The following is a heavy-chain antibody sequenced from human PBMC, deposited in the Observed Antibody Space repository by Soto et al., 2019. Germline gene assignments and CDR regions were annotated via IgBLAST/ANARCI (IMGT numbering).Heavy chain of an antibody. CDR3: SRAHTVAATYHRWYS. D-gene: IGHD6-19*01. J-gene: IGHJ4*02. Sequence: EVQLLESGGDLMHPGGSLRLSCAASGFSFSDYAMSWVRQAPGKGLEWVSGTSASGGLSYYTASVRGRFTVSRDNSKSSLYLQMNSLSDEDTAVYYCSRAHTVAATYHRWYSWGQGTLVTVSS. CDR1: GFSFSDYA. V-gene: IGHV3-23*01. CDR2: TSASGGLS.